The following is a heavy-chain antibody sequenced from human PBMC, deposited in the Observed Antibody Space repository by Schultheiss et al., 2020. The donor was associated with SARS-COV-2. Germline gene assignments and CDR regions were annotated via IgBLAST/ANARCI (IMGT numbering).Heavy chain of an antibody. J-gene: IGHJ4*02. D-gene: IGHD3-22*01. Sequence: SETLSLTCTVSGGSISSGGYYWSWIRQHPGKGLEWIGYIYYSGSTYYNPSLKSLVTISVDTSKNQFSLKLSSVTAADTAVYYCARLSITMIVVVWGQGTLVTVSS. V-gene: IGHV4-31*01. CDR3: ARLSITMIVVV. CDR1: GGSISSGGYY. CDR2: IYYSGST.